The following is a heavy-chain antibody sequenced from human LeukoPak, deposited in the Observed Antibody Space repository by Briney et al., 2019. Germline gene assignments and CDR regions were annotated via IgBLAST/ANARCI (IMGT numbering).Heavy chain of an antibody. CDR1: GYTLTSYG. CDR3: ARDTYYYDSSGYDY. J-gene: IGHJ4*02. D-gene: IGHD3-22*01. CDR2: ISAYNGNT. V-gene: IGHV1-18*01. Sequence: ASVKVSCKASGYTLTSYGISWVRQAPGQGLEWMGWISAYNGNTNYAQKLQGRVTMTTDTSTSTAYMELRSLRSDDTAVYYCARDTYYYDSSGYDYWGQGTLVTVSS.